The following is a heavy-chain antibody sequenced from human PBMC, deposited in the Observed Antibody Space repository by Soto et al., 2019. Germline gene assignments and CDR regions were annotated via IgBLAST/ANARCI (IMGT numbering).Heavy chain of an antibody. V-gene: IGHV3-74*01. D-gene: IGHD2-8*01. CDR1: GFTFSSYW. CDR2: INPGGSIT. J-gene: IGHJ4*02. CDR3: ARVPTGKYGVWNY. Sequence: EEQLVESGGGLVQPGGSLRLSCAASGFTFSSYWMHWVRQAPGKGLVWVSRINPGGSITAYADSVKGRFTISRDNAKNTLYLQMNRLRGADTAVYYCARVPTGKYGVWNYWGQGTLVTVSS.